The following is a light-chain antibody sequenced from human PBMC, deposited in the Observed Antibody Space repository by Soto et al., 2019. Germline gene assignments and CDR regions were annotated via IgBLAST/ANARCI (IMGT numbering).Light chain of an antibody. J-gene: IGKJ1*01. Sequence: DIVMTQSPDSLAVSLGERATINCKSSQRVLYSSNNKNYLAWYQQKPGQPPKLLIYWASTRESGVPDRFSGSGSGTDFTLTISSLQAEDVAVYYCQQYCSTPLTFGQGTKVEIK. CDR3: QQYCSTPLT. V-gene: IGKV4-1*01. CDR2: WAS. CDR1: QRVLYSSNNKNY.